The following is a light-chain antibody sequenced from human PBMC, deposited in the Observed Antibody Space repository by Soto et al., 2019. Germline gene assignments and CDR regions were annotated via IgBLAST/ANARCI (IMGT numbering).Light chain of an antibody. V-gene: IGKV3-11*01. CDR3: QQRFNWPRFT. CDR1: QSVSSY. J-gene: IGKJ2*01. CDR2: DAS. Sequence: EIVLTQSPATLSLSPGERATLSCRASQSVSSYLAWYQQKPGQAPRLLIYDASNRATGIPARFSGGGSGTDFTLTISSLAPGDFAVYYCQQRFNWPRFTFGQGTKLEIK.